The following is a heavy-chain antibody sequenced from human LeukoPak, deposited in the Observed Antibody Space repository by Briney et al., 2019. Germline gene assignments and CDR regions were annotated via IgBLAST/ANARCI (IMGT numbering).Heavy chain of an antibody. CDR2: ISYDGSNK. CDR3: ARDGWYYDSSFFTDY. V-gene: IGHV3-30*03. D-gene: IGHD3-22*01. CDR1: GFTFSSYG. J-gene: IGHJ4*02. Sequence: GGSLRLSCAASGFTFSSYGMRWVRQAPGKGLEWVAVISYDGSNKDYADSVKGRFTISRDNSKNTLYLQMSSLRAEDTAVYYCARDGWYYDSSFFTDYWGQGTLVTVSS.